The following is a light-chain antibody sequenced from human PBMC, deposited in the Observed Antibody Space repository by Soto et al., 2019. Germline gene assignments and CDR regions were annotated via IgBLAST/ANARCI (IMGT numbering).Light chain of an antibody. CDR2: DVS. CDR1: SSDVGAYNC. J-gene: IGLJ2*01. CDR3: CSYAGSNTHVV. V-gene: IGLV2-11*01. Sequence: SALTQPRSVSGSPGQSVTISCTGTSSDVGAYNCVSWYQQHPGKAPKLMIYDVSKRPSGVPDRFSGSKSGNTASLTISGLQAEDEADYYCCSYAGSNTHVVFGGGTKLTVL.